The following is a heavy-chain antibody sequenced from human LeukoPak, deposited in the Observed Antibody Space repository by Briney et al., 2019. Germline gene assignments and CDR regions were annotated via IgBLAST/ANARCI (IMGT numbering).Heavy chain of an antibody. J-gene: IGHJ4*02. CDR3: ARHGWGYYGSGSYFSFDY. Sequence: SETLSLTCTASGGSISSYYWSWIRQPPGKGLEWIGYIYYSGSTNYNPSPKRRVTISVATSKNQFSLKLSSAAAADTAVYYCARHGWGYYGSGSYFSFDYWGQGTLVTVSS. V-gene: IGHV4-59*08. CDR2: IYYSGST. D-gene: IGHD3-10*01. CDR1: GGSISSYY.